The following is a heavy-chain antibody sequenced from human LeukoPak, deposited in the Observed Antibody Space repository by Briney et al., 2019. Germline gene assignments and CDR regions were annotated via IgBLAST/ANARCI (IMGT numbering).Heavy chain of an antibody. V-gene: IGHV1-18*01. D-gene: IGHD6-19*01. CDR2: ISAYNGNT. CDR1: GYTFTSYG. CDR3: AREESSGWHTYRDYFDY. J-gene: IGHJ4*02. Sequence: GASVKVCCKASGYTFTSYGTSWVRQAPGQGVEWMGWISAYNGNTNYAQKLQGRVTMTTDTSTSTAYMELRSLRSDDTAVYYCAREESSGWHTYRDYFDYWGQGTLVTVSS.